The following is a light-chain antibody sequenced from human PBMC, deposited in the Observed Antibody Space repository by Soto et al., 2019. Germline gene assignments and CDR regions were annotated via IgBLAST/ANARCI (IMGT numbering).Light chain of an antibody. J-gene: IGLJ1*01. V-gene: IGLV2-14*01. CDR1: SSDVGAYKY. Sequence: QSALTQPASVSGSPGQSITISCTGTSSDVGAYKYVSWYQQHPGKAPRLMMYDVSNRPSGVSTRFSGSKSGNTASLTISGLQAEDEADYYCTSHTISSTLRYVFGTGTKVTVL. CDR3: TSHTISSTLRYV. CDR2: DVS.